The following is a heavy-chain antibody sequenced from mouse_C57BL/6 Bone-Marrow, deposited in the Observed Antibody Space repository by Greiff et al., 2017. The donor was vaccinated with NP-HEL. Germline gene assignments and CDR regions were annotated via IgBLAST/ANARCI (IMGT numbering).Heavy chain of an antibody. CDR1: GFTFSSYA. Sequence: EVMVVESGGGLVKPGGSLKLSCAASGFTFSSYAMSWVRQTPEKRLEWVATISDGGSYTYYPDNVKGRFTISRDNAKNNLYLQMSHLKSEDTAMYYCARDSAGYYEYFDYWGQGTTLTVSS. J-gene: IGHJ2*01. V-gene: IGHV5-4*01. CDR2: ISDGGSYT. D-gene: IGHD2-3*01. CDR3: ARDSAGYYEYFDY.